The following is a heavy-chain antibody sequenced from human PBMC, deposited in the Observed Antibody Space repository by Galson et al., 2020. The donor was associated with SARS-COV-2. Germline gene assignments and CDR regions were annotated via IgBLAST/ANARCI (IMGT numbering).Heavy chain of an antibody. CDR1: GFTFSSYA. CDR2: ISYDGSNK. Sequence: GGSLRLSCAASGFTFSSYAMHWVRQAPGKGLEWVAVISYDGSNKYYADSVKGRFTISRDNSKNTLYLQMNSLRAEDTAVYYCAKDCSIEYSSSWFDPWGQGTLVTVSS. D-gene: IGHD6-6*01. J-gene: IGHJ5*02. V-gene: IGHV3-30*04. CDR3: AKDCSIEYSSSWFDP.